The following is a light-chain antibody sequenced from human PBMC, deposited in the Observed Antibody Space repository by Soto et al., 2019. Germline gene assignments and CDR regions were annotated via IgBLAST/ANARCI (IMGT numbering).Light chain of an antibody. CDR1: SSNIGSNT. Sequence: QSVLTQPPSASGTPGQVVTISCSGSSSNIGSNTVNWYQHLPGTAPKLLIYTDSLRPSGVPGRFTAFKSVTSASLAISGLQSEDEADYYCVAWDDSLNGPLFGGGTKLTVL. CDR3: VAWDDSLNGPL. J-gene: IGLJ2*01. CDR2: TDS. V-gene: IGLV1-44*01.